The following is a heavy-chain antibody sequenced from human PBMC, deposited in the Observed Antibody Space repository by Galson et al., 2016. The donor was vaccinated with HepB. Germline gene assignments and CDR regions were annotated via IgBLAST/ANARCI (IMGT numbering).Heavy chain of an antibody. CDR2: IYRGGET. Sequence: SLRLSCAASGIVVSSTHFSWVRQTPGKGLEWVSDIYRGGETYHADSVKGRFTISRDNSKNALYPQMNSLRVEDPGVYYCARTDDYSTTRECFDYWGQGTLVTVSS. D-gene: IGHD4-11*01. CDR3: ARTDDYSTTRECFDY. V-gene: IGHV3-66*02. CDR1: GIVVSSTH. J-gene: IGHJ4*02.